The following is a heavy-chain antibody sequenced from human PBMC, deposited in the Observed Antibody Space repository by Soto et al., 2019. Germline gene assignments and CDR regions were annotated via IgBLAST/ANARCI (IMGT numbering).Heavy chain of an antibody. Sequence: PSETLSLTCTVSGGAIISSSYYWFGIRQPPGRGLEWIGSIYYSGSTYYNPSLKSRVTISVDTSKNQFSLKLSSVTAADTAVYYCARVYSSSWYPYYYYYGMDVWGQGTTVTVSS. J-gene: IGHJ6*02. D-gene: IGHD6-13*01. CDR3: ARVYSSSWYPYYYYYGMDV. CDR1: GGAIISSSYY. CDR2: IYYSGST. V-gene: IGHV4-39*01.